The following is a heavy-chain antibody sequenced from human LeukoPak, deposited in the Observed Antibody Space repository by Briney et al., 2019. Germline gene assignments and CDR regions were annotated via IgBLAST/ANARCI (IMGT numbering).Heavy chain of an antibody. V-gene: IGHV5-51*01. CDR1: GYSFTPYR. CDR2: TFPGDSYS. Sequence: GESLKISCKGSGYSFTPYRIVWVRPMPGKVLEWMGMTFPGDSYSIYSPSFQGQITMSVDKSITTAYLQWSSLKASDTAMYYCARHFHPAETTGGYFDLWGRGTLVTVSA. J-gene: IGHJ2*01. D-gene: IGHD4-17*01. CDR3: ARHFHPAETTGGYFDL.